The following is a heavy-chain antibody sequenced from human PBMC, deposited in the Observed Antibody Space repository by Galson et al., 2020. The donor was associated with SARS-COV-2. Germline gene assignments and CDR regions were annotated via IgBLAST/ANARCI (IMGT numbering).Heavy chain of an antibody. CDR2: IYYSGST. D-gene: IGHD5-12*01. CDR3: PRSFLRWLQLPTPYIDY. Sequence: SQTLSLTCTVSGGYISSHYWSWIRQPPGKRLEWIGYIYYSGSTNYNPPLKSRVTIPLDTSKNQFSLKLSSVTAADTAVYYCPRSFLRWLQLPTPYIDYWGQGTWVTVSS. J-gene: IGHJ4*02. V-gene: IGHV4-59*11. CDR1: GGYISSHY.